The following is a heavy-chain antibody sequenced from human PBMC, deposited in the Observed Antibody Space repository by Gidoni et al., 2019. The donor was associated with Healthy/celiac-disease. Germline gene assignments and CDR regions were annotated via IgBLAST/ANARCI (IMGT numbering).Heavy chain of an antibody. Sequence: QVQLQQWGAGLLKPSETLSLTCAVYGGSFSGYYWSWIRQPPGKGLEWIGEINHSGSTNYNPSLKSRVTISVDTSKNQFSLKLSSVTAADTAVYYCAREGNGSALDYWGQGTLVTVSS. CDR1: GGSFSGYY. CDR3: AREGNGSALDY. J-gene: IGHJ4*02. V-gene: IGHV4-34*01. D-gene: IGHD3-10*01. CDR2: INHSGST.